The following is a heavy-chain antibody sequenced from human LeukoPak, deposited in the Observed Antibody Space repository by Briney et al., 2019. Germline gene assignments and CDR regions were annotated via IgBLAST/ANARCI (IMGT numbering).Heavy chain of an antibody. V-gene: IGHV3-21*01. D-gene: IGHD3-3*01. Sequence: GGSLRLSCAASGFTFSSYSMNWVRQAPGKGLEWVSSISSSSSYIYYADSVKGRFTISRDNAKNSLYPQMNSLRAEDTAVYYCARESSVYDEFDYWGQGTLVTVSS. CDR2: ISSSSSYI. CDR1: GFTFSSYS. CDR3: ARESSVYDEFDY. J-gene: IGHJ4*02.